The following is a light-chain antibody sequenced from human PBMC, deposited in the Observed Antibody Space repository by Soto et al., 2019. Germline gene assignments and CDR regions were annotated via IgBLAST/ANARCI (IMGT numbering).Light chain of an antibody. Sequence: QSVLTQPASVSGSPGQSITISCTGTSSDVGGYNYVSWYQQYPGKAPKLMIYDVSNRPSGVSNRFSGSKSGNTASLTISGLQAEDEADYYCSSYTSSSAVVFGEGTKVTVL. CDR2: DVS. V-gene: IGLV2-14*01. J-gene: IGLJ3*02. CDR3: SSYTSSSAVV. CDR1: SSDVGGYNY.